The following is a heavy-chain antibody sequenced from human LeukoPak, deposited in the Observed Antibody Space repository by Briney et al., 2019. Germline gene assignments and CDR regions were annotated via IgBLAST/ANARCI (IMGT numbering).Heavy chain of an antibody. CDR1: GYSISSGYY. V-gene: IGHV4-38-2*02. CDR3: ARDNSRRVWFGESTGGY. D-gene: IGHD3-10*01. CDR2: IYHSGST. J-gene: IGHJ4*02. Sequence: PSETLSLTCTVSGYSISSGYYWGWIRQPPGKGLEWIGSIYHSGSTYYNPSLKSRVTISVDTSKNQFSLKLSSVTAADTAVYYCARDNSRRVWFGESTGGYWGQGTLVTVSS.